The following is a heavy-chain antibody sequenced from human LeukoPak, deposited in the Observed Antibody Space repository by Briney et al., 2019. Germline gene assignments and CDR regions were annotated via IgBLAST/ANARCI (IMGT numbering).Heavy chain of an antibody. CDR1: GGSISSYY. CDR3: ARNYFYYDFWSGYYLYYYMDV. CDR2: IYSSGTT. V-gene: IGHV4-4*07. Sequence: PSETLSLTCTVSGGSISSYYWSWIRQPAGKGLEWIGRIYSSGTTTYNPSLKSRVTMSVDTAKNQVSLRLSSVTAADTAVYYCARNYFYYDFWSGYYLYYYMDVWGKGPRSPSP. D-gene: IGHD3-3*01. J-gene: IGHJ6*03.